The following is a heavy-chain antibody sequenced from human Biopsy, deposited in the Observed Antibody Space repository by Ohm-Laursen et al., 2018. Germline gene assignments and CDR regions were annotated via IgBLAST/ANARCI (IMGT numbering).Heavy chain of an antibody. J-gene: IGHJ5*02. CDR3: ARDYDTSGYYYVS. CDR2: IFYRGST. Sequence: PSETLSLTCTASGGSISNNNYYWGWIRQPPGKGLEWIGSIFYRGSTHYKPSLKSRVNISVDTSKNQFSQKLNSVTAADTAVYYCARDYDTSGYYYVSWGQGTLVTVSS. CDR1: GGSISNNNYY. D-gene: IGHD3-22*01. V-gene: IGHV4-39*01.